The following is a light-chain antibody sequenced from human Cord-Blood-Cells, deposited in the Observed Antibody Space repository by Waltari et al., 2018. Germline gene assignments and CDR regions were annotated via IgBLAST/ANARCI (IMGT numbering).Light chain of an antibody. Sequence: IVMTQSPLSLPVTPGEPASISCRSSQSLLHSNGYNYLDWYLQKPGQPPQLLIYLGSNRASRVPDRLSGSGSGTDFTMKISRVEAQDVGVYYCMQALQTPPWTFGQGTKVEIK. V-gene: IGKV2-28*01. CDR3: MQALQTPPWT. CDR1: QSLLHSNGYNY. J-gene: IGKJ1*01. CDR2: LGS.